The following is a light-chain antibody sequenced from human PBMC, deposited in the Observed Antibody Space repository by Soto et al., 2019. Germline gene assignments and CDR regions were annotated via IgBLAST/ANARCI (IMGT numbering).Light chain of an antibody. Sequence: QAVVTQPASVSGSPRQSITISCTGTSSDVASYSLVSWYQQHPGKAPKLIIYEVRKRPSGVSDRFSGSKSGNTASLTISGLQADDEADYYCCSYAGSRTYVFGSGTQLTVL. CDR3: CSYAGSRTYV. CDR2: EVR. CDR1: SSDVASYSL. V-gene: IGLV2-23*02. J-gene: IGLJ7*01.